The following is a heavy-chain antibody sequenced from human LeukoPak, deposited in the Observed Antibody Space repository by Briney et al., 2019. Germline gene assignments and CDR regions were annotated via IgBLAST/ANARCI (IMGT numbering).Heavy chain of an antibody. D-gene: IGHD5-18*01. J-gene: IGHJ4*02. Sequence: PGGSLRLSCAASGFTFSSYSMNWVRQAPGKGLEWVSYISSSSSTIYYADSVKGRFTISRDNAKNSLYLQMNSLRAEDTAVYYCAKAMVGYSYGTLEYWGQGTLVTVSS. CDR2: ISSSSSTI. CDR1: GFTFSSYS. CDR3: AKAMVGYSYGTLEY. V-gene: IGHV3-48*04.